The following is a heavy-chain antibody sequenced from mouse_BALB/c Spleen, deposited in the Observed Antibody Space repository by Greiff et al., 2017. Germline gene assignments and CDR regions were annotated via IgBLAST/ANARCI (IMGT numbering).Heavy chain of an antibody. CDR2: ISNLAYSI. CDR1: GFTFSDYG. CDR3: AREGGSTGTGLDY. V-gene: IGHV5-15*02. D-gene: IGHD4-1*02. Sequence: EVKLMESGGGLVQPGGSRKLSCAASGFTFSDYGMAWVRQAPGKGPEWVAFISNLAYSIYYADTVTGRFTISRENAKNTLYLEMSSLRSEDTAMYYCAREGGSTGTGLDYWGQGTTLTVSS. J-gene: IGHJ2*01.